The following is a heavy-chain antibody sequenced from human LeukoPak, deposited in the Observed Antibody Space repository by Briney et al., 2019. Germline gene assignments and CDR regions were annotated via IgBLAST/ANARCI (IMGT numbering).Heavy chain of an antibody. D-gene: IGHD5-18*01. CDR1: GFTFSTYG. CDR3: AKDDTLATGPFDY. Sequence: GGSLRLSCAASGFTFSTYGMHWVRQAPRQGVEGVAFIRYDGSIKYYADSVKGRFTISRDNSKNTLYLQMNSLRGEDTAVYYCAKDDTLATGPFDYWGQGTLVTVSS. CDR2: IRYDGSIK. J-gene: IGHJ4*02. V-gene: IGHV3-30*02.